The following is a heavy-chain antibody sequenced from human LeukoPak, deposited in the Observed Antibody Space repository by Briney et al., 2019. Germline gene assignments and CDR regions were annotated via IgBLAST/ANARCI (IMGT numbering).Heavy chain of an antibody. D-gene: IGHD5-18*01. CDR3: ARGGGYSYGPTDY. CDR2: INSDGSST. V-gene: IGHV3-74*01. Sequence: GGSLRLSCAASGFTFSGYWMHWVRQAPGKGLVWVSRINSDGSSTSYADSVKGRFTISRDNAKNTLYLQMNSLRAEDTAVYYCARGGGYSYGPTDYWGQETLVTVSS. J-gene: IGHJ4*02. CDR1: GFTFSGYW.